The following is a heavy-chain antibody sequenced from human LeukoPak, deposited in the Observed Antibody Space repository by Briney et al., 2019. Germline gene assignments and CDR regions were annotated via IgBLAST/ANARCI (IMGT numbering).Heavy chain of an antibody. CDR1: GFTFSSYS. J-gene: IGHJ3*02. D-gene: IGHD3-10*01. V-gene: IGHV3-21*01. Sequence: PGGSLRLSCAASGFTFSSYSMDWVRQAPGKGLEWVSSISSSSSYIYYADSVKGRFTISRDNAKNSLYLQMNSLRAEDTAVYYCASWPVPYYYGSGKAGAFDIWGQGTMVTVSS. CDR2: ISSSSSYI. CDR3: ASWPVPYYYGSGKAGAFDI.